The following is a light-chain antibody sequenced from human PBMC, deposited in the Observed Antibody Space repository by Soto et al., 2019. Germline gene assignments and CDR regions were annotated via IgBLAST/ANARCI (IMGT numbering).Light chain of an antibody. V-gene: IGKV3-20*01. CDR2: GAS. CDR3: RQYGRSLEFA. CDR1: QSVGSDF. J-gene: IGKJ4*01. Sequence: EIVLTQSPGTLSLSPGERATLSCRASQSVGSDFLAWYQQRPGQPPRILIFGASSRATGIPDRFSGSGSGTDFTLTISRLEPEDFAVYYCRQYGRSLEFAFGGGTKVDI.